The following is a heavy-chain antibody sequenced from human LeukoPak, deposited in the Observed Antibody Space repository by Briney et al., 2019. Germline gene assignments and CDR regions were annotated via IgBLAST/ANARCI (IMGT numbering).Heavy chain of an antibody. CDR2: ISYDGSNK. CDR1: GFTFSSYA. D-gene: IGHD3-10*01. CDR3: ARDRFGELLGPFDY. Sequence: GGSLRLSCAASGFTFSSYAMHWVRQAPGKGLEWVAVISYDGSNKYYADSVKGRFTISRDNSKNTLYLQMNSLRAEDTAVYYCARDRFGELLGPFDYWGQGTLVTVSS. J-gene: IGHJ4*02. V-gene: IGHV3-30-3*01.